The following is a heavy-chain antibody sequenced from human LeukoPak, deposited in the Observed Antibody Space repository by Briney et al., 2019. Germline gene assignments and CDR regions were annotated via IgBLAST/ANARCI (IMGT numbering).Heavy chain of an antibody. D-gene: IGHD5-18*01. CDR2: ISYSGST. J-gene: IGHJ4*02. Sequence: PSETLSLTCSVSGGSISSYYWSWIRQPPGKGLEWIGYISYSGSTKYNPSLKSRVTISVDTSKNQFSLKVSSVTAADTAVYYCARTFGYSYGYLDYWGQGTLSPSPQ. CDR1: GGSISSYY. CDR3: ARTFGYSYGYLDY. V-gene: IGHV4-59*08.